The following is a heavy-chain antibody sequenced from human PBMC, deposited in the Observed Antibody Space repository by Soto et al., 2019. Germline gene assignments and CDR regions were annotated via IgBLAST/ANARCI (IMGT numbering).Heavy chain of an antibody. CDR1: GGSISSGGYS. CDR3: ARGALYSSSWYDY. D-gene: IGHD6-13*01. J-gene: IGHJ4*02. V-gene: IGHV4-30-2*01. CDR2: IYHSGST. Sequence: PSETLSLTCAVSGGSISSGGYSWSWIRQPPGKGLEWIGYIYHSGSTNYNPSLKSRVTISVDTSKNQFSLKLSSVTAADTAVYYCARGALYSSSWYDYWGQGTLVTVSS.